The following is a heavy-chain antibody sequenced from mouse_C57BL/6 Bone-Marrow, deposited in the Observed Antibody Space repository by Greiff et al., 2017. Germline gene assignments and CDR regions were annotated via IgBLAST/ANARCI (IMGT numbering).Heavy chain of an antibody. J-gene: IGHJ3*01. CDR3: ARCFYYDYTWFAY. Sequence: VKLVESGAELARPGASVKLSCKASGYTFTSYGISWVKQRTGQGLEWIGEIYPRSGNTYYNEKFKGKATLTADKSSSTAYMELRSLTSEDSAVYFCARCFYYDYTWFAYWGQGTLVTVSA. CDR2: IYPRSGNT. CDR1: GYTFTSYG. V-gene: IGHV1-81*01. D-gene: IGHD2-4*01.